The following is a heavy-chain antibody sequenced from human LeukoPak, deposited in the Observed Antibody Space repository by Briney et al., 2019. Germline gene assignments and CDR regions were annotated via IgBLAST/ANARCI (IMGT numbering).Heavy chain of an antibody. V-gene: IGHV4-59*08. CDR3: ARLVSGYYYDSSGYLKSYYFDY. J-gene: IGHJ4*02. CDR1: GGSISSYY. D-gene: IGHD3-22*01. Sequence: SETLSLTCTVSGGSISSYYWSWIRQPPGKGLEWIGYIYYSGSTNHNPSLKSRVTISVDTSKNQFSLKLSSVTAADTAVYYCARLVSGYYYDSSGYLKSYYFDYWGQGTLVTVSS. CDR2: IYYSGST.